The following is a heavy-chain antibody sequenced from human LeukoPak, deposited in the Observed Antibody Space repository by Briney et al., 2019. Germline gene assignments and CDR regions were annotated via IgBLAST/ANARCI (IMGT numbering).Heavy chain of an antibody. CDR2: IGTSSGAI. V-gene: IGHV3-48*01. Sequence: GGSLRLSCSASGFTFSTYNMNWVRQAPGKRLEWVSFIGTSSGAIYYADSVKGRFTISRDDAKKSLYLQMNSLRGEDTAVYYCARNLGSWGQGALVTVSS. J-gene: IGHJ5*01. CDR3: ARNLGS. CDR1: GFTFSTYN.